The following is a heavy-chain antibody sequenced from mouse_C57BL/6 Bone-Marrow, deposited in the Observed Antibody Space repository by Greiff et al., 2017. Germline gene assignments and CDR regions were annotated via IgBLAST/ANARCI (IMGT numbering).Heavy chain of an antibody. CDR3: ARDLHPSFDV. CDR2: INPSSGYT. CDR1: GYTFTSYT. Sequence: QVQLKQSGAELARPGASVKMSCKASGYTFTSYTMHWVKQRPGQGLEWIGYINPSSGYTKYNQKFKDKATLTADKSSSTAYMQLSSLTSEDSAVYYCARDLHPSFDVWGTGTTVTVSS. V-gene: IGHV1-4*01. J-gene: IGHJ1*03.